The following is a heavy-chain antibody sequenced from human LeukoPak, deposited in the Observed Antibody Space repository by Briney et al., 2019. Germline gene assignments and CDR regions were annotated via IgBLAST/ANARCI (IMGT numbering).Heavy chain of an antibody. CDR1: GYTFTSYY. CDR3: ARDRPPHYYDSSGKFDY. J-gene: IGHJ4*02. D-gene: IGHD3-22*01. Sequence: ASVKVSCKASGYTFTSYYMHWVRQAPGQGLEWMGIINPSGGSTSYAQKFQGRVTMTRDTSTSTVYMELSSLRSEDTAVYYCARDRPPHYYDSSGKFDYWGQGTLVTVSS. V-gene: IGHV1-46*01. CDR2: INPSGGST.